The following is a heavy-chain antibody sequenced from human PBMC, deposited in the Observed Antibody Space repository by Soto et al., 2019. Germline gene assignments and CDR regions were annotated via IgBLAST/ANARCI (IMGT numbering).Heavy chain of an antibody. V-gene: IGHV4-30-4*01. Sequence: QVQLQESGPGLVKPSQTLSLTCTVSGGSISSGDYYWSWIRQPPGKGLEWIGYIYYSGSTYYNPSLKSRVTISVDTSKNQFSLKLSSVTAADTAVYYCAREYQLRRIRYYYYGMDVWGQGTTVTVSS. CDR1: GGSISSGDYY. CDR3: AREYQLRRIRYYYYGMDV. D-gene: IGHD2-2*01. J-gene: IGHJ6*02. CDR2: IYYSGST.